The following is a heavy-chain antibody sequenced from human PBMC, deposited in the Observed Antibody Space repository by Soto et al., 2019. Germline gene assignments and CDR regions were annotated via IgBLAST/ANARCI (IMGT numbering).Heavy chain of an antibody. CDR2: ISAYNGNT. CDR1: GYTFTSYY. V-gene: IGHV1-18*01. D-gene: IGHD4-17*01. CDR3: ARDSPPTRE. J-gene: IGHJ4*02. Sequence: QVQLVQSGAEVKKPGASVKVSCKASGYTFTSYYISWVRQAPGQGLEWMGWISAYNGNTNYAQKHQGRVTMTTDTSTRKASMELRSLRSDDTAVYSCARDSPPTREWGQGTLVTVSS.